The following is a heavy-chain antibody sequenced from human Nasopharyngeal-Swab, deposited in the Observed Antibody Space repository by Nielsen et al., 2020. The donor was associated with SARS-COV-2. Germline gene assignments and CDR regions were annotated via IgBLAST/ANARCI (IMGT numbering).Heavy chain of an antibody. Sequence: IRESLGSGLEWVSRIDHNGGNTQYADSVKGRFTTSRDNSKNTLYLEVNSLRAEDTAVYYCAKEGLSIAAAGTVDYWGQGTLVTVSS. D-gene: IGHD6-13*01. J-gene: IGHJ4*02. V-gene: IGHV3-23*01. CDR3: AKEGLSIAAAGTVDY. CDR2: IDHNGGNT.